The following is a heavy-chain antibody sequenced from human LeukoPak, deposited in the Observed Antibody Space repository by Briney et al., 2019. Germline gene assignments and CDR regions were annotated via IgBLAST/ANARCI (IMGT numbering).Heavy chain of an antibody. Sequence: GASVKVSCKASGYTFTSYGVSWVRQAPGQGLEWMGWISGYNGNTNYAQKVQGRVTMTTDTSTSTAYMELRSLRSDDTAVYYCARDPYLGGYYYDSSGYFLYWGQGTLVTVSS. CDR2: ISGYNGNT. CDR1: GYTFTSYG. J-gene: IGHJ4*02. CDR3: ARDPYLGGYYYDSSGYFLY. D-gene: IGHD3-22*01. V-gene: IGHV1-18*01.